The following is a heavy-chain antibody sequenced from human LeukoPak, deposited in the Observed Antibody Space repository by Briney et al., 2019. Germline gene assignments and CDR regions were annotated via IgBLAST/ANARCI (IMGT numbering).Heavy chain of an antibody. Sequence: SVKVSCKSSGGSFSTYAVNWVRQAPGQGLEWMGRLIPVLGMSHYAQGFQGRVTLTADRSTNTAYMELDRLTSDDTAVYFCARDRGGGFDLASFDHWGQGTLVTVSS. V-gene: IGHV1-69*04. J-gene: IGHJ4*02. CDR2: LIPVLGMS. D-gene: IGHD5-12*01. CDR1: GGSFSTYA. CDR3: ARDRGGGFDLASFDH.